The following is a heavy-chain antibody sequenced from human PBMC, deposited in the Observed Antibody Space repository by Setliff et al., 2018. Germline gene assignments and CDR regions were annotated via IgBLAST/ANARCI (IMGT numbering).Heavy chain of an antibody. J-gene: IGHJ4*02. CDR2: IWSDGNTT. Sequence: GSLRLSCATSGFTFSTHAMHWARQAPGKGLDWVAMIWSDGNTTYYADSVKGRFTVSRDNSKNTLYLQMNSLRPEDTAVYYCARTCSGSGCYAGLESWGQGTPVTISS. CDR3: ARTCSGSGCYAGLES. CDR1: GFTFSTHA. V-gene: IGHV3-30*02. D-gene: IGHD2-15*01.